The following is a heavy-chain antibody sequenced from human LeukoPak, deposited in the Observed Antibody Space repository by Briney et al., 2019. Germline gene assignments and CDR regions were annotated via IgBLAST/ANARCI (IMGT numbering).Heavy chain of an antibody. D-gene: IGHD1-7*01. CDR3: ARDRDNWNYGYYFDY. V-gene: IGHV4-39*07. Sequence: SETLSLTCTVSGGSISSSSYYWGWIRQPPGKGLEWIGSIYYSGSTYYNPSLKSRVTISVDTSKNQFSLKLSSATAADTAVYYCARDRDNWNYGYYFDYWGQGTLVTVSS. J-gene: IGHJ4*02. CDR2: IYYSGST. CDR1: GGSISSSSYY.